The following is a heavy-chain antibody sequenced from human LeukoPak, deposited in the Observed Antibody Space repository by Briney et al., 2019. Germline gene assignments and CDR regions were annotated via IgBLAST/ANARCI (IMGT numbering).Heavy chain of an antibody. CDR2: IYTSGST. CDR3: ARDDIDDSWSGYHYH. J-gene: IGHJ4*02. Sequence: SETLSLTCTVSGGSISSYYGSWIRQPAGKGLEWIGRIYTSGSTNYNPSLTSRVTMSVDSSKNQFSLKLSSVTAADTAVNYFARDDIDDSWSGYHYHWRQETLVTVSP. D-gene: IGHD3-3*01. CDR1: GGSISSYY. V-gene: IGHV4-4*07.